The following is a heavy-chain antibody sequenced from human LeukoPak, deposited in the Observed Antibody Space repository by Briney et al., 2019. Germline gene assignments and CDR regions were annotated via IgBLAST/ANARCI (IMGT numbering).Heavy chain of an antibody. J-gene: IGHJ5*02. CDR2: IWYDGSNK. Sequence: GGSLRLSCAASGFTFSSYGMHWVRQAPGKGLEWVAVIWYDGSNKYYADSVKGRFTISRDNSKNTLYLQMNSLRAEDTAVYYCARDQGYGNNWFDPWGQGTLVTVPS. CDR1: GFTFSSYG. V-gene: IGHV3-33*01. CDR3: ARDQGYGNNWFDP. D-gene: IGHD5-18*01.